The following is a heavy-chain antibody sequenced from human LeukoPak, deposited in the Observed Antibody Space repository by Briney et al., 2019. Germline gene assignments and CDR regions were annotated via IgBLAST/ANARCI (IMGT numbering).Heavy chain of an antibody. V-gene: IGHV1-69*04. CDR2: IIPILGIA. Sequence: SVTVSCKASGGTFSSYAISWVRQAPGQGLEWMGRIIPILGIANYAQKFQGRVTITADKSTSTAYMELSSLRSEDTAVYYCAREGGRATYCYDSRERYYFDYWGQGTLVTVSS. D-gene: IGHD3-22*01. CDR3: AREGGRATYCYDSRERYYFDY. J-gene: IGHJ4*02. CDR1: GGTFSSYA.